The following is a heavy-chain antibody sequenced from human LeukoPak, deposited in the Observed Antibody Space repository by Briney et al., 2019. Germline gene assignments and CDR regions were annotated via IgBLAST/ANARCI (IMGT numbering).Heavy chain of an antibody. V-gene: IGHV3-72*01. Sequence: GGPLTLSCAASGATFSDDYMNWACHAPGQGMGWVGRDGNKANSYTPEYGASAQGRFTISGDDSKSALYLQRNSLKTDDTAVYYCARGKIRAAVGSPGIDYWGPGTLVTASS. CDR2: DGNKANSYTP. J-gene: IGHJ4*02. CDR3: ARGKIRAAVGSPGIDY. CDR1: GATFSDDY. D-gene: IGHD6-13*01.